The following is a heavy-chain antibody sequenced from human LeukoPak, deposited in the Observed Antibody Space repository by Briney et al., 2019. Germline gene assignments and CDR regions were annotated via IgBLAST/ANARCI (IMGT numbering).Heavy chain of an antibody. J-gene: IGHJ3*02. CDR3: ARDLVTVTKGFDI. D-gene: IGHD4-17*01. V-gene: IGHV4-59*11. CDR2: ISYIGST. CDR1: DDSFSSHY. Sequence: PSETLSLTCAVSDDSFSSHYWTWIRQPPGKEVEWIGYISYIGSTNYNPSLKSRVTISIDTSKNQFSLKLSSVTAADTAVYYCARDLVTVTKGFDIWGQGTMVSVSS.